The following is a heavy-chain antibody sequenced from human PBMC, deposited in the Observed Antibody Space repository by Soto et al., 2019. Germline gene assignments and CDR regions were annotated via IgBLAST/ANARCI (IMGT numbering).Heavy chain of an antibody. CDR2: IIPIFGTA. CDR3: ARRGYSSSSFWFDP. Sequence: SVKGYLKASGGPFSSYAISLVRQAPGQGLEWMGGIIPIFGTANYAQKFQGRVTITADESTSTAYMELSSLRSEDTAVYYCARRGYSSSSFWFDPWGQGTMVTVSS. CDR1: GGPFSSYA. D-gene: IGHD6-6*01. J-gene: IGHJ5*02. V-gene: IGHV1-69*13.